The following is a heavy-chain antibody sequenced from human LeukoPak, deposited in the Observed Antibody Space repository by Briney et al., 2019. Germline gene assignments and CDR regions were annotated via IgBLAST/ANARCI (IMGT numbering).Heavy chain of an antibody. Sequence: ASVKVSCRASGYTFTGNYIHWVRQAPGQGLEWVGWINPKDGRTNYAQRFQDRVTMTRDTSISTAYMDLSSLRSDDTAVYYCARVIGGNSGDFWGQGTLVTVSS. D-gene: IGHD4-23*01. CDR2: INPKDGRT. V-gene: IGHV1-2*02. CDR1: GYTFTGNY. J-gene: IGHJ4*02. CDR3: ARVIGGNSGDF.